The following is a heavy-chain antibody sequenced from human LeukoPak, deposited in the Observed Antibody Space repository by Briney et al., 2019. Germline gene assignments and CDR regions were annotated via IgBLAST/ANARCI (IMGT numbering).Heavy chain of an antibody. CDR1: GGSFSGYY. J-gene: IGHJ4*02. V-gene: IGHV4-34*01. CDR2: INHSGST. D-gene: IGHD4-17*01. CDR3: ARAVYGDRDY. Sequence: TTSETLSLTCAVYGGSFSGYYWSWIRQPPGKGLEWIGEINHSGSTNYNPSLKSRVTISVDTSKNQFSLKLSSVTAADTAVYYCARAVYGDRDYWGQGTLVTVSS.